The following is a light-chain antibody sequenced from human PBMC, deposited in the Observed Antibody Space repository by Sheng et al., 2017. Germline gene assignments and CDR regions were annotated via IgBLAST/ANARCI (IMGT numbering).Light chain of an antibody. J-gene: IGKJ2*01. CDR3: QQYNSYSYT. Sequence: EIVMTQSPDTLSVSPGERATLSCRASQSVSSNLAWYQQRPGQAPRLLIYDASTRATAIPARFSGSGSGTEFTLTISSLQSEDFATYYCQQYNSYSYTFGQGTKLEIK. CDR2: DAS. CDR1: QSVSSN. V-gene: IGKV3-15*01.